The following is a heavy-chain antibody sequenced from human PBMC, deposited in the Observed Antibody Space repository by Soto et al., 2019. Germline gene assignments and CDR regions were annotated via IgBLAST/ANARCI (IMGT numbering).Heavy chain of an antibody. D-gene: IGHD3-22*01. J-gene: IGHJ5*02. CDR1: GGTFSSYA. Sequence: GASVKVSCKASGGTFSSYAISWVRQAPGQGLEGMGGIIPIFGTANYAQKFQGRVTITADESTSTAYMELSSVRSEDTAVYYRATDFRYYYDSSGSNCFDPWGQGTLVTVSS. CDR3: ATDFRYYYDSSGSNCFDP. V-gene: IGHV1-69*13. CDR2: IIPIFGTA.